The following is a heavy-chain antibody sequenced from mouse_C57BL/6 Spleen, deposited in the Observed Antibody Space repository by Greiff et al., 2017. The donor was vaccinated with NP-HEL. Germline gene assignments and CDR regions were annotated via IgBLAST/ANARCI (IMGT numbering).Heavy chain of an antibody. V-gene: IGHV1-52*01. Sequence: QVQLQQPGAELVRPGSSVKLSCKASGYTFTSYWMHWVKQRPIQGLEWIGNIDPSDSETHYNQKFKDKATLTVDKSSSTAYMQLSSLTSEDSAVYYCARDCRYYYGSSSYYFDYWGQGTTLTVSS. D-gene: IGHD1-1*01. CDR2: IDPSDSET. CDR3: ARDCRYYYGSSSYYFDY. CDR1: GYTFTSYW. J-gene: IGHJ2*01.